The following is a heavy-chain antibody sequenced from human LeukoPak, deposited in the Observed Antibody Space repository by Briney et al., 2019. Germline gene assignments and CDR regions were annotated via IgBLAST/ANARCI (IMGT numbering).Heavy chain of an antibody. J-gene: IGHJ4*02. CDR3: ARGQRMHGSGSYYFGY. V-gene: IGHV1-8*01. Sequence: ASVKVSCKASGYTFTSYDINWVRQATGQGLKWMGWMNPNSGNTGYAQKFQGRVTMTRNTSISTAYMELSSLRSEDTAVYYCARGQRMHGSGSYYFGYWGQGTLVTVSS. CDR1: GYTFTSYD. CDR2: MNPNSGNT. D-gene: IGHD3-10*01.